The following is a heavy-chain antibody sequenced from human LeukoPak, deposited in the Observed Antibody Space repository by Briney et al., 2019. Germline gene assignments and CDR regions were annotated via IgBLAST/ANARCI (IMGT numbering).Heavy chain of an antibody. CDR2: MNPHSGNT. D-gene: IGHD2/OR15-2a*01. V-gene: IGHV1-8*02. Sequence: GASVKVSCKASGYIFTSYDINWVRQATGQGLEWMGWMNPHSGNTGCAQKFKGRVTMTTDTSTNTAYMELRNLISDDTAIYYCVGDWGSERIIADYWGQGTLVTVSS. J-gene: IGHJ4*02. CDR3: VGDWGSERIIADY. CDR1: GYIFTSYD.